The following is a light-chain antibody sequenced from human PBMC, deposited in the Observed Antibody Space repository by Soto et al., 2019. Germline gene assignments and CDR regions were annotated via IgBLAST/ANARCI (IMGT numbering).Light chain of an antibody. J-gene: IGLJ3*02. Sequence: QSVLTQPASVSGSLGQSITISCTGTSSDIGGYKYVSWYQQHPGKAPKLIIFEVSNRPSGVSDRSSGSNSGNTASLTISGLQAEDEADYYCTSYSRYRVLVSGGGTKVTVL. CDR2: EVS. V-gene: IGLV2-14*01. CDR1: SSDIGGYKY. CDR3: TSYSRYRVLV.